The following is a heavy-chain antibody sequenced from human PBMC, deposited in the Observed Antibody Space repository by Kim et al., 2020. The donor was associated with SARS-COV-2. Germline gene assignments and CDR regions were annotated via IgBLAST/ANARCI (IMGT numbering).Heavy chain of an antibody. V-gene: IGHV3-20*04. D-gene: IGHD1-20*01. CDR1: GFTFDDYG. CDR2: INWNGGST. J-gene: IGHJ1*01. Sequence: GGSLRLSCAASGFTFDDYGMSWVRQAPGKGLEWVSGINWNGGSTGYADSVKGRFTISRDNAKNSLYLQMNSLRAEDTALYYCARDRSRYNWNYFQHWGQGTLVTVSS. CDR3: ARDRSRYNWNYFQH.